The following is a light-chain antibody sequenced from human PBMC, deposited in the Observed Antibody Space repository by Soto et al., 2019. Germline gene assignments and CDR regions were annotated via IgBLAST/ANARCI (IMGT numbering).Light chain of an antibody. CDR3: QQYNNWWT. Sequence: EIVMTQSPATLSVSPGERATLSCRASQSISNNLAWYHQRPGQAPRRLIYGASTRATGIPARFSGSGSGNEFTLTISSLQSEDFSVYYCQQYNNWWTFGQGTRVEIK. V-gene: IGKV3-15*01. CDR2: GAS. CDR1: QSISNN. J-gene: IGKJ1*01.